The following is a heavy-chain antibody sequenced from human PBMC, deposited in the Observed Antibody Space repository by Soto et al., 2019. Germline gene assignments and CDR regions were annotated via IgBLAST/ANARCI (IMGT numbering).Heavy chain of an antibody. D-gene: IGHD2-8*01. CDR2: ISGSSSGYAT. J-gene: IGHJ2*01. CDR1: GFTFSTYG. CDR3: AKGMDQAIWYFDF. Sequence: EVQLLESGGGXVQPGGSLRLSCAASGFTFSTYGMNWVRQAPGKGLEWVSAISGSSSGYATYYADSVKGRFTISRDXXKNALFLQMNSLRADDTAVYYCAKGMDQAIWYFDFWGRGTLVTVSS. V-gene: IGHV3-23*01.